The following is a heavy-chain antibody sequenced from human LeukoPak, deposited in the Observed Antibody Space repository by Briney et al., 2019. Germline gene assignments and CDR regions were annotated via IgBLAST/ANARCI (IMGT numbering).Heavy chain of an antibody. CDR2: IYSGGST. J-gene: IGHJ4*02. D-gene: IGHD2-15*01. CDR1: GFTVSSNY. V-gene: IGHV3-66*02. Sequence: GGSLRLSCAASGFTVSSNYMSWVRQAPGKGLEWVSVIYSGGSTYYADSVKGRFTISRDNSKNTLYHQMNSLRAEDTAVYYCAREGGSCYFDYWGQGTLVTVSS. CDR3: AREGGSCYFDY.